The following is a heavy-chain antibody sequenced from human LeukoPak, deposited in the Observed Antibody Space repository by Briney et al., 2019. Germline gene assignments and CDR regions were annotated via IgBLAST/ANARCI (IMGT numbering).Heavy chain of an antibody. CDR2: TIPIFGTA. Sequence: ASVKVSCKASGGTFSSYAISWVRQAPGQGLEWMGGTIPIFGTANYAQKFQGRVTITADESTSTAYMELSSLRSEDTAVYYCAYAHQLLSILTRWGQGTLVTVSS. CDR3: AYAHQLLSILTR. D-gene: IGHD2-2*01. J-gene: IGHJ4*02. CDR1: GGTFSSYA. V-gene: IGHV1-69*13.